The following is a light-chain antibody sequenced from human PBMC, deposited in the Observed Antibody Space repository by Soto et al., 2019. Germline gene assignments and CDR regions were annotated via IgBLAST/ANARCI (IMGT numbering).Light chain of an antibody. Sequence: EIVLTQSPATLSLSPGERATLSCRASQYITIYLAWYQQKPGQAPRLLIYDASNRATGIPARFSGSGSGTDCTLTISSLEPDDFAVYYCQQRADWPITFGQGTRLEIK. V-gene: IGKV3-11*01. CDR1: QYITIY. J-gene: IGKJ5*01. CDR2: DAS. CDR3: QQRADWPIT.